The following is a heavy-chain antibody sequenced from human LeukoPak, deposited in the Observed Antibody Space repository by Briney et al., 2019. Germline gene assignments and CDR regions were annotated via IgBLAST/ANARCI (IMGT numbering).Heavy chain of an antibody. CDR2: IYPGDSDT. J-gene: IGHJ6*02. V-gene: IGHV5-51*01. Sequence: GESLKISCKGSGYSFTSYWIGWVRQMPGKGLEWMGIIYPGDSDTRYSPSFQGQVTISADKSISTAYLQWSSLKASDTAMYYCARHGNSNYGTGYYYYYGMDVWGRGTTVTVSS. D-gene: IGHD4-4*01. CDR1: GYSFTSYW. CDR3: ARHGNSNYGTGYYYYYGMDV.